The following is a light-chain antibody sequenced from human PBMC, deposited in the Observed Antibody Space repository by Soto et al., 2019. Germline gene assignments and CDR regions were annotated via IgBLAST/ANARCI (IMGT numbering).Light chain of an antibody. CDR1: SSNIGNNY. J-gene: IGLJ3*02. CDR3: GTWDSSLSAKV. CDR2: ENN. Sequence: QSLLTQPPSVSAAPGQKVTISCSGSSSNIGNNYVSWYQHLPGTAPKLLIYENNKRPSWIPDRFSGSKSGTSATLGITGLQTGDEADYYCGTWDSSLSAKVFGGGTKLTVL. V-gene: IGLV1-51*02.